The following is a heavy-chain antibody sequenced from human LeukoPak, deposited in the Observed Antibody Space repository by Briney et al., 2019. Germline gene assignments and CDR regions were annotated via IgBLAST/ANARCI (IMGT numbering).Heavy chain of an antibody. D-gene: IGHD2-2*01. CDR2: MNPNSGNT. V-gene: IGHV1-8*03. Sequence: ASVKVSCKASGYTFTSYDINWVRQATRQGLEWMGWMNPNSGNTGYAQKFQGRVTITRNTSISTAYMELSSLRSEDTAVYYCATEGKKQLLQGDAFDVWGQGTMISVSS. J-gene: IGHJ3*01. CDR1: GYTFTSYD. CDR3: ATEGKKQLLQGDAFDV.